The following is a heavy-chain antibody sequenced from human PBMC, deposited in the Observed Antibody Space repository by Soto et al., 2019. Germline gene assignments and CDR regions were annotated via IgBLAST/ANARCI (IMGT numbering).Heavy chain of an antibody. J-gene: IGHJ6*02. D-gene: IGHD3-22*01. CDR3: ARGGRNYYDSSGYPSDYYYGMDV. CDR1: GGTFSSYA. Sequence: QVQLVQSGADVKKPGSSVKVSCKASGGTFSSYAISWVRQAPGQGLEWMGGIIPIFGTANYAQKFQGRVTITADESTSTAYMELSSLRSEDTSVDYCARGGRNYYDSSGYPSDYYYGMDVWGQGTTVTVSS. V-gene: IGHV1-69*01. CDR2: IIPIFGTA.